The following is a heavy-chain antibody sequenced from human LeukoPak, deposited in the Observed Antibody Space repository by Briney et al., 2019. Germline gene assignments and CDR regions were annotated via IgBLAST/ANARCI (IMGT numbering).Heavy chain of an antibody. CDR3: AREAIKDY. J-gene: IGHJ4*02. Sequence: GRSLRLSCAASGFTFSSYSMNWVRQAPGKGLEWVSYISSSSSTIYYADSVKGRFTIARDDAKNSLYLQMSSLRDEDTAVYYCAREAIKDYWGQGTLVTVSS. CDR1: GFTFSSYS. V-gene: IGHV3-48*02. CDR2: ISSSSSTI.